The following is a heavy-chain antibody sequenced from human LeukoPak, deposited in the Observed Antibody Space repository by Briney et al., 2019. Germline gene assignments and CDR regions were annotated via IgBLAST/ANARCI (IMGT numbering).Heavy chain of an antibody. CDR2: INPNSGGT. V-gene: IGHV1-2*02. D-gene: IGHD1-26*01. J-gene: IGHJ4*02. Sequence: ASVKVSCKASGYTFTGYYMHRVRQAPGQGLEWMGWINPNSGGTNYAQKFQGRVTMTRDTSISTAYMELSRLRSDDTAVYYCARVSGSYRDEFDYWGQGTLVTVSS. CDR1: GYTFTGYY. CDR3: ARVSGSYRDEFDY.